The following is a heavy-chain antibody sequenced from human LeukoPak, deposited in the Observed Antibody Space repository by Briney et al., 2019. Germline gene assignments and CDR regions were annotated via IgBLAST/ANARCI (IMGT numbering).Heavy chain of an antibody. D-gene: IGHD3-16*02. V-gene: IGHV4-34*01. CDR1: GGSFSGYY. CDR2: INHSGST. Sequence: PSETLFLTCSGYGGSFSGYYWSWVRQPPGKGLEWIGEINHSGSTNYNPSLKSRVTISVDTSKNQFSLKLSSVTAADTAVYYCARLSKISYWFDPWGQGTLVTVSS. J-gene: IGHJ5*02. CDR3: ARLSKISYWFDP.